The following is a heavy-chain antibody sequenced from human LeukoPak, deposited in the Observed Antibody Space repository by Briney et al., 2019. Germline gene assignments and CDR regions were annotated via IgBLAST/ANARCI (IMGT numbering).Heavy chain of an antibody. CDR1: GYTFTSYA. V-gene: IGHV1-2*02. CDR2: IKPNSGDT. CDR3: VRDRPHNWFDP. J-gene: IGHJ5*02. Sequence: GASVKVSCKASGYTFTSYAMNWVRQAPGQGLEWMGLIKPNSGDTKYAQKFQGRVTMTRDTSITTAYMELSSLRSDDTALYYCVRDRPHNWFDPWGQGTLVTVSS.